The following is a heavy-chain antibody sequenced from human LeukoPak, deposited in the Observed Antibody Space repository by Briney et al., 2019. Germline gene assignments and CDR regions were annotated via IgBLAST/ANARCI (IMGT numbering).Heavy chain of an antibody. D-gene: IGHD6-6*01. V-gene: IGHV3-30*01. J-gene: IGHJ4*02. CDR3: ARGEDSSSHFDY. Sequence: GGSLRLSCAASGFTFSSYAMHWVRQAPGRGLEWVAVISYDGSNKYYADSVKGRFTISRDNSKNTLYLQMNSLRAEDTAVYYCARGEDSSSHFDYWGQGTLVTVSS. CDR2: ISYDGSNK. CDR1: GFTFSSYA.